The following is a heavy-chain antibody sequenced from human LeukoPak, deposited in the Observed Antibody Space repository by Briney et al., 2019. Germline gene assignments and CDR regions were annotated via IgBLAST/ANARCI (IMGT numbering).Heavy chain of an antibody. D-gene: IGHD6-19*01. CDR2: IYSSGST. J-gene: IGHJ4*02. V-gene: IGHV4-4*07. Sequence: PSETLSLTCIVSGGSISSYYWSWIRQPAGKGLEWIGRIYSSGSTNYNPSLKSRVTISVDKSKNQFSLKLSSVTAADTAVYYCARSGPIAVAGVDYWGQGTLVTVSS. CDR1: GGSISSYY. CDR3: ARSGPIAVAGVDY.